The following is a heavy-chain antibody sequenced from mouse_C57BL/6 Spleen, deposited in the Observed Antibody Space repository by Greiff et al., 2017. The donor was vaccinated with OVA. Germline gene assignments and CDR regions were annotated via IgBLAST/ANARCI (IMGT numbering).Heavy chain of an antibody. CDR2: INPNNGGT. J-gene: IGHJ1*03. CDR3: ASRAYYYGSSLWYFDV. V-gene: IGHV1-18*01. Sequence: VQLKESGPELVKPGASVKIPCKASGYTFTDYNMDWVKQSHGKSLEWIGDINPNNGGTIYNQKFKGKATLTVDKSSSTAYMELRSLTSEDTAVYYCASRAYYYGSSLWYFDVWGTGTTVTVSS. D-gene: IGHD1-1*01. CDR1: GYTFTDYN.